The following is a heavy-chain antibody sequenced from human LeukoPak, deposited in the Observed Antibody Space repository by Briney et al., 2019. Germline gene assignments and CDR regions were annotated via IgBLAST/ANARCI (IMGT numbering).Heavy chain of an antibody. CDR1: GYSISSGYY. D-gene: IGHD5-18*01. Sequence: PSETLSLTCTVSGYSISSGYYWGWIRQPPGKGLEWIGSIYHSGSTYYNPSLKSRVTISVDTSKNQFSLKLSSVTAADTAVYYCARDIRYSYGKGHYYGMDVWGQGTTVTVSS. CDR2: IYHSGST. CDR3: ARDIRYSYGKGHYYGMDV. J-gene: IGHJ6*02. V-gene: IGHV4-38-2*02.